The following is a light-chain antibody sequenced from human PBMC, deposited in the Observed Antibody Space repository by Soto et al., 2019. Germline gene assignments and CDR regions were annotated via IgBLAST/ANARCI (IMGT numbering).Light chain of an antibody. Sequence: DIQVTQSPSTLSASVGDRVTMTCCASQSIGNWLAWYQQSPGKAPNLLIYDASTLENGVPSRFSGNGSGTEFTLSISSLQAEDFATYYCRQFHDYSPPTFGGGTMVDIK. CDR1: QSIGNW. J-gene: IGKJ4*01. CDR2: DAS. CDR3: RQFHDYSPPT. V-gene: IGKV1-5*01.